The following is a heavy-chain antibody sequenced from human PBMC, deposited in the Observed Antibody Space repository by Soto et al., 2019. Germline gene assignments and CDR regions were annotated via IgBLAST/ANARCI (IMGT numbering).Heavy chain of an antibody. V-gene: IGHV3-73*01. Sequence: GSLRLSCAASGFTFSGSCMTWVRQASGKGLEWVCRIRSKANSYATAYAASVKGRFTISRDDSKNTAYLQMNSLKTEDTAVYYCTRPSGYGSGSYSPYYYGMDVWGQGTTVTVSS. CDR3: TRPSGYGSGSYSPYYYGMDV. CDR2: IRSKANSYAT. CDR1: GFTFSGSC. J-gene: IGHJ6*02. D-gene: IGHD3-10*01.